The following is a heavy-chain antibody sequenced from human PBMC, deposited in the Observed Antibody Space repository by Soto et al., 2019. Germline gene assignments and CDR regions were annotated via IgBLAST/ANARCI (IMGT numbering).Heavy chain of an antibody. V-gene: IGHV1-18*01. Sequence: ASVKVSCQGSGYTFTNYAIRWLRQAPGQRREWMGWINAYNGNTNCAAKLQGRVTMTTDTSTSTAYMELRSLRSDDTAVYYCARGLNSREGRLLYPVHLDSWGPGTQVTVSS. J-gene: IGHJ4*02. CDR2: INAYNGNT. D-gene: IGHD2-2*02. CDR1: GYTFTNYA. CDR3: ARGLNSREGRLLYPVHLDS.